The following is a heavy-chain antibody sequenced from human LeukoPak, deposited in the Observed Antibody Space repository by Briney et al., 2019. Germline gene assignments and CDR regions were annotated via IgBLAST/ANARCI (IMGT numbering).Heavy chain of an antibody. J-gene: IGHJ4*02. CDR2: ISGSGGST. CDR1: GFTFSSNW. Sequence: GGSLRLSCAASGFTFSSNWMTWVHQPPGKGLEWVSAISGSGGSTYYADSVKGRFTISRGNSKNTLYLQMNSLRAEDTAVYYCAKVKRGYSGYDTFDYWGQGTLVTVSS. D-gene: IGHD5-12*01. CDR3: AKVKRGYSGYDTFDY. V-gene: IGHV3-23*01.